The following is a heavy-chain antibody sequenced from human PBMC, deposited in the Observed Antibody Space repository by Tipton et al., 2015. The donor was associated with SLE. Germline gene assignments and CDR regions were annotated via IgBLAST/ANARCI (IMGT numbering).Heavy chain of an antibody. J-gene: IGHJ5*02. D-gene: IGHD2-15*01. CDR3: ARQVTNRWHVVWFDP. CDR1: GGSLNSYY. CDR2: IFYAGST. V-gene: IGHV4-59*08. Sequence: TLSLTCTVSGGSLNSYYWNWIRLPPGKGLEWIGYIFYAGSTNYNPSLKSRVTISVDTSKNQFSLKLSSVTAADTAVYYCARQVTNRWHVVWFDPWGQGTLVTVSS.